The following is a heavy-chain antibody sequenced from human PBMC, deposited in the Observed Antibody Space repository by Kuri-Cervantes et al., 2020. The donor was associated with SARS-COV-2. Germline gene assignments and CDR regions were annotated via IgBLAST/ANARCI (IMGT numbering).Heavy chain of an antibody. CDR1: GGSVSSGSYY. V-gene: IGHV4-61*01. CDR3: ARGYYYYYYMDV. CDR2: IYYSGST. Sequence: SETLSLTCTVSGGSVSSGSYYWSWIRQPPGKGLEWIGYIYYSGSTNYNPSLKSRVTMSVDTSKNQFSLKLSSVTAADTAVYYCARGYYYYYYMDVWGKGTTVTVSS. J-gene: IGHJ6*03.